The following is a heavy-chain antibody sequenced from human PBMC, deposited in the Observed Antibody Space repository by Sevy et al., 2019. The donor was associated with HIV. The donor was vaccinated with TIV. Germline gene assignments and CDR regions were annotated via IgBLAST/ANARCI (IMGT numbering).Heavy chain of an antibody. Sequence: ASVKVSCKASGGTFSSYAISWVRQAPGQGLEWMGGIIPIFGTANYAQKFQGRVTITADESTSTAYMELSSLRSEDTAVYYCARAPGAYCSGGSCYAPPDYWGQGTLVTVSS. CDR3: ARAPGAYCSGGSCYAPPDY. CDR1: GGTFSSYA. V-gene: IGHV1-69*13. D-gene: IGHD2-15*01. CDR2: IIPIFGTA. J-gene: IGHJ4*02.